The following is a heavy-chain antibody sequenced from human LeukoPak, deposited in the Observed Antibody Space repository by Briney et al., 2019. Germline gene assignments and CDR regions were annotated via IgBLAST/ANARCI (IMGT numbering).Heavy chain of an antibody. D-gene: IGHD5-18*01. Sequence: QPGGSLRLSCAASGFTFSSYWMHWVRQAPGKGLVWVSRINSDGSSTSYADSVKGRFTISRDNAKNTLYLQMNSLRAEDTAVYYCARGKSYGPEVEDYWGQGTLVTVSS. J-gene: IGHJ4*02. CDR3: ARGKSYGPEVEDY. V-gene: IGHV3-74*01. CDR2: INSDGSST. CDR1: GFTFSSYW.